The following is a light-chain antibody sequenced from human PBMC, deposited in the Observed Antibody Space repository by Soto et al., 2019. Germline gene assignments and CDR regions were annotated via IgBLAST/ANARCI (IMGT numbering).Light chain of an antibody. J-gene: IGKJ1*01. CDR1: QSINTY. CDR2: GAS. V-gene: IGKV1-39*01. Sequence: DIQMTQSPSSLSASVGDRVTITCRTSQSINTYLNWYQQKSGKAPKVLIYGASTLKSGVPLRFSGSGAGTDFTLTISSLEPEGFATYFCQESYSHLWGTCGQGTKVDIK. CDR3: QESYSHLWGT.